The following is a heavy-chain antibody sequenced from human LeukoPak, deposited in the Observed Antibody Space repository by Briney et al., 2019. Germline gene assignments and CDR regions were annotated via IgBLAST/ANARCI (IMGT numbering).Heavy chain of an antibody. V-gene: IGHV1-69*04. CDR2: IIPILGIA. Sequence: SVKVSCKASGGTFSSYAISWVRQAPGQGLEWMGRIIPILGIANYAQKFQGRVTITADKSTSIAYMELSSLRSEDTAVYYCARVTSGIAVAGARSKYYFDYWGQGTLVTVSS. CDR3: ARVTSGIAVAGARSKYYFDY. J-gene: IGHJ4*02. D-gene: IGHD6-19*01. CDR1: GGTFSSYA.